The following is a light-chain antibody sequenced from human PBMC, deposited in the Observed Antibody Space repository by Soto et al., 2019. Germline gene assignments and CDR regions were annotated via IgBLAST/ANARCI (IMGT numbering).Light chain of an antibody. Sequence: DIQMTQSPSSLSASVGDRVTITCRASQSISSYLNWYQQKPGKAPKLLIYAASSLQSGVPSRFSGSGSGTDFTLTISSLQPEDFATYYCQQSYSTLITRGQGADRR. CDR3: QQSYSTLIT. V-gene: IGKV1-39*01. CDR2: AAS. J-gene: IGKJ5*01. CDR1: QSISSY.